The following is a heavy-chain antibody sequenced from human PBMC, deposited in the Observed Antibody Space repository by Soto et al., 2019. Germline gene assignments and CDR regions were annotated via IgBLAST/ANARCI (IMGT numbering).Heavy chain of an antibody. D-gene: IGHD1-20*01. Sequence: SETLSLTCTVSGGSISSYYWTWIRQPPGKGLEWIGYIYYTGTTNYNPSLKSRVTMSLDTSKTQFSLNLSSATAADTAVYYCVRDNFANPTVFDYWSQGALVTVSS. V-gene: IGHV4-59*01. CDR1: GGSISSYY. J-gene: IGHJ4*02. CDR3: VRDNFANPTVFDY. CDR2: IYYTGTT.